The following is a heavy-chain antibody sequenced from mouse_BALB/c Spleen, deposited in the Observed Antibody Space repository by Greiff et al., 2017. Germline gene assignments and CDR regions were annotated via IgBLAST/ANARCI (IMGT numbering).Heavy chain of an antibody. CDR3: ARGAHYRHDPYAMDY. V-gene: IGHV1-9*01. Sequence: QVQLKESGAELMKPGASVKISCKATGYTFSSYWIEWVKQRPGHGLEWIGEILPGSGSTNYNEKFKGKATFTADTSSNTAYMQLSSLTSEDSAVYYCARGAHYRHDPYAMDYWGQGTSVTVSS. D-gene: IGHD2-14*01. CDR1: GYTFSSYW. CDR2: ILPGSGST. J-gene: IGHJ4*01.